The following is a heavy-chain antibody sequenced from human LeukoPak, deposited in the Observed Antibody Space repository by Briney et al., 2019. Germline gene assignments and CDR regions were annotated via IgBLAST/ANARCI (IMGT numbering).Heavy chain of an antibody. D-gene: IGHD6-19*01. CDR3: ARGLSSGWFRAFDI. CDR1: GGSISTSNYY. J-gene: IGHJ3*02. V-gene: IGHV4-39*07. CDR2: IFYSGST. Sequence: SETLSLTCTVSGGSISTSNYYWGWIRQPPGKGLEWIGNIFYSGSTYYSPSLKSRVTISLDTSRNQFSLKLTSVTAADTAVYYCARGLSSGWFRAFDIWGQGTMVTVSS.